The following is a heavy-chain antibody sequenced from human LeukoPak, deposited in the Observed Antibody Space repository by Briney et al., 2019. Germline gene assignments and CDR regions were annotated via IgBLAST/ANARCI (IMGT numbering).Heavy chain of an antibody. J-gene: IGHJ4*02. CDR3: AREIEWELVDY. Sequence: PGGSLRLSCAASGFYFANYAMSWVRQAPGKGLEWVSYISSSSSTIYYADSVKGRFTISRDNAKNSLYLQMNSLRAEDMAVYYCAREIEWELVDYWGQGTLVTVSS. CDR2: ISSSSSTI. V-gene: IGHV3-48*01. CDR1: GFYFANYA. D-gene: IGHD1-26*01.